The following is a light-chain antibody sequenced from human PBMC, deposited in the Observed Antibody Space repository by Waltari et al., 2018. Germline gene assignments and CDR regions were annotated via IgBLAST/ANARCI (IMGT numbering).Light chain of an antibody. J-gene: IGLJ3*02. CDR3: SSYTPTSFWV. Sequence: QSALTQPRSVSGSSGQSVTISCSESRRYVGVYGFISWYQHHPDKAPKLIIYDVTKRPSGVPDRFSGSKSGNTASLTISGLQADDEADYYCSSYTPTSFWVFGGGTKLTVL. V-gene: IGLV2-11*01. CDR1: RRYVGVYGF. CDR2: DVT.